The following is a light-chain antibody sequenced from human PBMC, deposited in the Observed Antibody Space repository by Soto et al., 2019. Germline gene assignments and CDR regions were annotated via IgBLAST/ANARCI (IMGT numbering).Light chain of an antibody. Sequence: SAAPGQKVTITCRASQSISSWLAWYQQKPGKAPKLLIYDASGLESGVPSRFSGSGSGTEFTLTISRLEPEDFAVYYCQQLRTFGQGTKVDIK. CDR1: QSISSW. CDR3: QQLRT. J-gene: IGKJ1*01. V-gene: IGKV1-5*01. CDR2: DAS.